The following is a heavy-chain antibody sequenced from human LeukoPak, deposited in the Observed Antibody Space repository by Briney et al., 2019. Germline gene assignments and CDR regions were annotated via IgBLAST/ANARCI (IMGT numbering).Heavy chain of an antibody. D-gene: IGHD2-2*01. V-gene: IGHV4-38-2*01. Sequence: PSETLSLTCAVSGYSISSGYYWGWIRQPPGKGLEWIGSIYHSGSTYYNPSLKSRVTISVDTSKNQFSLKLSSVTAADTAVYYCARHDNRCSGTSCSPNFDYWGQGTLVTVSS. CDR2: IYHSGST. CDR1: GYSISSGYY. J-gene: IGHJ4*02. CDR3: ARHDNRCSGTSCSPNFDY.